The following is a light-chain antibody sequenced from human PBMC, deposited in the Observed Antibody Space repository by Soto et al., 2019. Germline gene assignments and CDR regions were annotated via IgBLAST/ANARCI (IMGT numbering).Light chain of an antibody. CDR3: QQYSNWPLLT. CDR1: QSLGGN. Sequence: EVVMTRTPATLAVSPGDTATLSCRASQSLGGNLAWYQQKPGQAPRLLIYGASTRATGIPARFSGSGSGTEFTLTISSLQSEDFAVYYCQQYSNWPLLTFGGGTKVDIK. V-gene: IGKV3-15*01. J-gene: IGKJ4*01. CDR2: GAS.